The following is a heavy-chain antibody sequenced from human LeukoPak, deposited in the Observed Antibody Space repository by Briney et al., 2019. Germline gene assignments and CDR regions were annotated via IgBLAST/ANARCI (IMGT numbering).Heavy chain of an antibody. D-gene: IGHD1-26*01. Sequence: ASVTVSFKSSGYTFTVYYMHWVRQAPGQGLEWMGWINANSGGTNYAQKFQGRVTMTRDTSISTAYMELSRLRSDDTAVYYCARGVSGIYYYYYMDVWGKGTTVTVSS. CDR1: GYTFTVYY. J-gene: IGHJ6*03. CDR3: ARGVSGIYYYYYMDV. CDR2: INANSGGT. V-gene: IGHV1-2*02.